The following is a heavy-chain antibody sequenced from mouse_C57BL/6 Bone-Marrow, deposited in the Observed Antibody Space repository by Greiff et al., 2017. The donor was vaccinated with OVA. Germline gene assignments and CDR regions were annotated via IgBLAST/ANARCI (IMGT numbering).Heavy chain of an antibody. CDR3: ASELGGIYYYAMDY. CDR1: GFSLTSYG. V-gene: IGHV2-2*01. D-gene: IGHD3-1*01. Sequence: VQRVESGPGLVQPSQSLSITCTVSGFSLTSYGVHWVRQSPGKGLEWLGVIWSGGSTDYNAAFISRLSISKDNSKSQVFFKMNSLQADDTAIYYCASELGGIYYYAMDYWGQGTSVTVSS. CDR2: IWSGGST. J-gene: IGHJ4*01.